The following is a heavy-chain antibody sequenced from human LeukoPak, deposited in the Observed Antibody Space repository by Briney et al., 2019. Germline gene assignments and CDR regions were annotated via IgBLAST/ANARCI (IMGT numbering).Heavy chain of an antibody. CDR1: GFTFSSYG. Sequence: GGPLRLSCAASGFTFSSYGMHWVRQAPGKGLECVAVISYDGSNKYYADSVKGRFTIPRDNSKNTLYLQMNSLRAEDTAVYYCAKDIWGAMARGAPGYWGQGDLCTVSS. D-gene: IGHD3-10*01. V-gene: IGHV3-30*18. CDR2: ISYDGSNK. CDR3: AKDIWGAMARGAPGY. J-gene: IGHJ4*02.